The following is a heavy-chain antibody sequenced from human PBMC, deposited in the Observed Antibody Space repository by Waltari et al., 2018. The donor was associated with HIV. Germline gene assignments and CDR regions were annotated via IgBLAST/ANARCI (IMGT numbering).Heavy chain of an antibody. CDR1: GFTVSSNY. J-gene: IGHJ6*02. CDR2: IYGGGST. D-gene: IGHD1-26*01. Sequence: EVQLVESGGGLVQPGGSLRLSCAASGFTVSSNYMSWVRQAPGKGLVWVSVIYGGGSTYYADAVKGRFTISRDNSKNTLYLQMNSLRAEDTAVYYCAREADSAYYYYGMDVWGQGTTVTVSS. V-gene: IGHV3-66*02. CDR3: AREADSAYYYYGMDV.